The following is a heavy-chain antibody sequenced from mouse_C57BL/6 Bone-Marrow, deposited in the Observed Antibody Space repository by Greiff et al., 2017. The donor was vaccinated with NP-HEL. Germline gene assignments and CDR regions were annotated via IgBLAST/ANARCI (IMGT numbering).Heavy chain of an antibody. J-gene: IGHJ4*01. V-gene: IGHV5-2*03. Sequence: EVMLVESGGGLVQPGESLKLSCESTEYAFPSYDMSWVRKTPEKRLELVAAITSDGGSTYYPDTMERRFTISRDNAKNNLYLQMSHLKSEDTAMYYCARGRLLRNYYAMDYWGQGTSVTVSS. CDR3: ARGRLLRNYYAMDY. D-gene: IGHD1-1*01. CDR2: ITSDGGST. CDR1: EYAFPSYD.